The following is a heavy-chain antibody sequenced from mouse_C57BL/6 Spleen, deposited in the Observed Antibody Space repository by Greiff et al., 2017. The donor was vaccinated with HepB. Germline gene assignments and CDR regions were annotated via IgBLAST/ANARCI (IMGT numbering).Heavy chain of an antibody. CDR1: GYTFTSYT. Sequence: QVQLQQSGAELARPGASVKMSCKASGYTFTSYTMHWVKQRPGQGLEWIGYINPRGGYTNSNQKFKDKATLSADKSSIPAYMQLSSLTSEDSAVYYCAIAYYDYDVYAMDYWGQGTSVTVSS. CDR2: INPRGGYT. D-gene: IGHD2-4*01. CDR3: AIAYYDYDVYAMDY. J-gene: IGHJ4*01. V-gene: IGHV1-4*01.